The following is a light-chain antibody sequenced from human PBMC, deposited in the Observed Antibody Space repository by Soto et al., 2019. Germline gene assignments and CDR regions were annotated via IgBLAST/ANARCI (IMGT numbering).Light chain of an antibody. Sequence: EIVLTQSPGTLSLSPGERATLSCRTSQSVSSSYLAWYQQKPGQAPRLLIYGASSRATGIPDRFSGSGSGTDFTLTISRLEPEDFGVYYCQQYAGSPRTFGRGTKVEIK. CDR2: GAS. J-gene: IGKJ1*01. CDR3: QQYAGSPRT. CDR1: QSVSSSY. V-gene: IGKV3-20*01.